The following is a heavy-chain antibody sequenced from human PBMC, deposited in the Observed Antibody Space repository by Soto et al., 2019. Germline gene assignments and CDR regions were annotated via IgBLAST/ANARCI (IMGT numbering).Heavy chain of an antibody. CDR2: INWNSGSI. Sequence: GGSLRLSCAASGFTFDDYAVHWVRQVPGKGLEWVSGINWNSGSIGYGDSVKGRFAISRDNAKNSLHLQMNSLSAEDTAFYYCVKDESINWYSGHFRHWGQGTLVTVSS. D-gene: IGHD6-13*01. V-gene: IGHV3-9*01. J-gene: IGHJ1*01. CDR3: VKDESINWYSGHFRH. CDR1: GFTFDDYA.